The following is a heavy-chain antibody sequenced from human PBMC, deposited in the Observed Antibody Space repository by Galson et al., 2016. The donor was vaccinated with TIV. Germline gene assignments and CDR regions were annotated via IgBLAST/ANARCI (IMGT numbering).Heavy chain of an antibody. D-gene: IGHD3/OR15-3a*01. Sequence: QSGAEVKKPGESLKISCEASGYGFSTDWIAWVRQMPGKGPEWMGSIYPGDSDTKYSPSFQGRVTISADKSIRTAYLQWSSLKVSDSAIYYCARHTGLDPPAGGYYMDVGGRGTTVTVSS. CDR2: IYPGDSDT. CDR3: ARHTGLDPPAGGYYMDV. CDR1: GYGFSTDW. V-gene: IGHV5-51*01. J-gene: IGHJ6*03.